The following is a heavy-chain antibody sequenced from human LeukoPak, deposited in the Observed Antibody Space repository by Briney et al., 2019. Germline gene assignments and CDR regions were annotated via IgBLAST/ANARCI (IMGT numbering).Heavy chain of an antibody. CDR3: ARVAYTYVLDF. CDR1: GFSFSLYG. D-gene: IGHD3-16*01. Sequence: GGSLRLSCAASGFSFSLYGMNWVRQAPGKGLEWVASISPSSTYTFYGDAVKGRFTISRDDTTNSVHLQMNSLGPEDTAVYYCARVAYTYVLDFWGQGTLLTVSS. J-gene: IGHJ4*02. V-gene: IGHV3-21*01. CDR2: ISPSSTYT.